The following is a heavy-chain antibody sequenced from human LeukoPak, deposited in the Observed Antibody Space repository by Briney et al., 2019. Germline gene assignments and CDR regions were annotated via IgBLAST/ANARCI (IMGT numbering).Heavy chain of an antibody. CDR1: GYTFTSYD. Sequence: ASVKVSCKASGYTFTSYDINWVRQATGQGLEWMGWTNPNSGNTGYAQKFQGRVTITADESTSTAYMELSSLRSEDTAVYYCARNRLGSDAFDIWGQGTMVTVSS. CDR3: ARNRLGSDAFDI. D-gene: IGHD3-22*01. CDR2: TNPNSGNT. J-gene: IGHJ3*02. V-gene: IGHV1-8*01.